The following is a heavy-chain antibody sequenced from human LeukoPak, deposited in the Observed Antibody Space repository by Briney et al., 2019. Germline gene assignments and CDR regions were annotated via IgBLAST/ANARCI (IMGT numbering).Heavy chain of an antibody. D-gene: IGHD3-10*01. CDR3: ARLSPYLGAGSSAFPDDY. CDR2: ISYTGGT. Sequence: SETLSLTCTVSGGSISTTTYYWGWLRQPPGKGLEWIGSISYTGGTYYNPSLKIRVTTSVDTSKNQFSLRLSSVTAADTAVYYCARLSPYLGAGSSAFPDDYWGQGTLVTVSS. CDR1: GGSISTTTYY. J-gene: IGHJ4*02. V-gene: IGHV4-39*01.